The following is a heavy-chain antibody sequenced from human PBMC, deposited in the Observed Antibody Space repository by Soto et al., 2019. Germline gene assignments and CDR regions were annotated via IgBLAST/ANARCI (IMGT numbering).Heavy chain of an antibody. Sequence: QVQLQESGPGLVKPSQTLSLSCTVSGGSISSAAYYWSWIRQHPGKGLEWIGYISHSGSTYYTPSRKSRVIISAYTSTNQFSLNLTSVTAADTAVYYCAREYTYGSNFFDCWGQGALVTVSS. CDR3: AREYTYGSNFFDC. D-gene: IGHD5-18*01. CDR2: ISHSGST. V-gene: IGHV4-31*03. CDR1: GGSISSAAYY. J-gene: IGHJ4*02.